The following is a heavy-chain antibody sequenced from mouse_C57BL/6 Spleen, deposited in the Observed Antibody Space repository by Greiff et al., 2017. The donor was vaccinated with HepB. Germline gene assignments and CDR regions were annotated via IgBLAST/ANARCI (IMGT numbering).Heavy chain of an antibody. CDR2: ISDGGSYT. CDR1: GFTFSSYA. CDR3: AREQGAYDSNSFDY. Sequence: EVQLVESGGGLVKPGGSLKLSCAASGFTFSSYAMSWVRQTPEKRLEWVATISDGGSYTYYPDNVKGRFTISRDNAKNNLYLQMSHLKSDDTAMYYCAREQGAYDSNSFDYWGQGTTLTFSS. D-gene: IGHD2-5*01. J-gene: IGHJ2*01. V-gene: IGHV5-4*01.